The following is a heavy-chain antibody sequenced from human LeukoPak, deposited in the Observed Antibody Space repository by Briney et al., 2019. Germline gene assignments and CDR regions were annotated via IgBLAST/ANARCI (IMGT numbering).Heavy chain of an antibody. CDR2: INGATGNT. J-gene: IGHJ6*02. CDR3: ARSIIIVPNTSYYYYYMDV. D-gene: IGHD2/OR15-2a*01. Sequence: EASVTLSCKASGYTFTSHALHWVRQAPGESLEWMAWINGATGNTEYSQKFQARVTITRDTSASTAYMELSSLRSEDTAVYYCARSIIIVPNTSYYYYYMDVWGQGTTVTVSS. V-gene: IGHV1-3*01. CDR1: GYTFTSHA.